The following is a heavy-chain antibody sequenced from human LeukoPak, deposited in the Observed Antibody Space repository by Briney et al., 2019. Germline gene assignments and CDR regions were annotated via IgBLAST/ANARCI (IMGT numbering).Heavy chain of an antibody. Sequence: SETLSLTCTVSDYSISSGYGYYWGWIRQPPGKGLEWIGSIYHSGSTYYNPSLKSRVTISVDTSKNQFSLKLSSVTAADTAVYYCARASNYDYYYMDVWGKGTTVTISS. CDR1: DYSISSGYGYY. J-gene: IGHJ6*03. CDR3: ARASNYDYYYMDV. D-gene: IGHD4/OR15-4a*01. V-gene: IGHV4-38-2*02. CDR2: IYHSGST.